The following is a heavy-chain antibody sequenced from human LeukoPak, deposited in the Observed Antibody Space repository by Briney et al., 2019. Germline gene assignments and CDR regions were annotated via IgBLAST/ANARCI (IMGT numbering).Heavy chain of an antibody. CDR1: GYTFTSYG. J-gene: IGHJ4*02. CDR2: MNPNSGNT. D-gene: IGHD1-26*01. Sequence: GASVKVSCKASGYTFTSYGISWVRQAPGQGLEWMGWMNPNSGNTGYAQKFQGRVTMTRNTSISTAYMELSSLRSEDTAVYYCARGGGGSYYLDYWGQGTLVTVSS. V-gene: IGHV1-8*02. CDR3: ARGGGGSYYLDY.